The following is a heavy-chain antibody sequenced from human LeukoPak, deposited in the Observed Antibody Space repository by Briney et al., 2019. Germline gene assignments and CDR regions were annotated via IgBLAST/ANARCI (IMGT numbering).Heavy chain of an antibody. Sequence: PSETLSLTCAVYGGSFSSSNWWSWVRQPPGKGLEWIGEIYHSGSTNYNPSLKSRVTISVDKSKNQFSLKLSSVTAADTAVYYCARVQGVMGAFDIWGQGTMVTVSS. CDR1: GGSFSSSNW. V-gene: IGHV4-4*02. CDR3: ARVQGVMGAFDI. J-gene: IGHJ3*02. CDR2: IYHSGST. D-gene: IGHD3-16*01.